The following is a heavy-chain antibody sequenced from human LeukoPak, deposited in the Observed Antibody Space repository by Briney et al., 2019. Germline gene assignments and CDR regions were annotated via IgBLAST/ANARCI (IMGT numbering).Heavy chain of an antibody. CDR3: ARDSSSPRVKYFQH. CDR1: GGSFSGYY. V-gene: IGHV4-59*10. Sequence: SETLSLTCAVYGGSFSGYYWSWIRQPPGKGLEWIGRIFTSGSTNYNPSLKSRVTISVDTSKNQFSLKLSSVTAADMAVYYCARDSSSPRVKYFQHWGQGTLVTVSS. D-gene: IGHD6-6*01. CDR2: IFTSGST. J-gene: IGHJ1*01.